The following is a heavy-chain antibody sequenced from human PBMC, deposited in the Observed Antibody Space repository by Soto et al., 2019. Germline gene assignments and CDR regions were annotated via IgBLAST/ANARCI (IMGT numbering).Heavy chain of an antibody. V-gene: IGHV1-2*04. CDR3: ARDRAGEMAIAY. J-gene: IGHJ4*02. CDR1: GYTFTGYY. Sequence: GASVKVSCKASGYTFTGYYMHWVRQAPGQGLEWMGWINPNSGGTNYAQKFQGWVTMTRDTSISTAYMELSRRRSDDTAGYYCARDRAGEMAIAYWGQGTLVTVSS. CDR2: INPNSGGT. D-gene: IGHD3-10*01.